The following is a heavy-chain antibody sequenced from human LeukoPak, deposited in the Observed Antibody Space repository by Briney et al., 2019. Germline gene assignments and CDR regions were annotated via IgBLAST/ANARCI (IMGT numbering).Heavy chain of an antibody. Sequence: SVEVTCEASGGIFSCYAIRWVRQPRAQGLEWVGGIISICGAANYTQTFQGRVTITADKSTSTAYMELSSLRSDDTAVYYCARTGGDYFDCWGQGTLVTVSS. CDR1: GGIFSCYA. J-gene: IGHJ4*02. D-gene: IGHD2-8*02. CDR3: ARTGGDYFDC. V-gene: IGHV1-69*06. CDR2: IISICGAA.